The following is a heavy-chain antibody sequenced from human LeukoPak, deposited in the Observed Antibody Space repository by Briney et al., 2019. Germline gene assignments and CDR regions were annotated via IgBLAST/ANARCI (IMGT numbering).Heavy chain of an antibody. CDR2: ISSSGSTV. Sequence: GGSLRLSCAASGFIFSNYEMNWVRQAPGKGLEWVSYISSSGSTVYYADSVKGRFTISRDNAKKSLYLQMYSLRAEDTAVYYCARDRYSGSYPLDYWGQGTLVTVSS. CDR3: ARDRYSGSYPLDY. J-gene: IGHJ4*02. CDR1: GFIFSNYE. V-gene: IGHV3-48*03. D-gene: IGHD1-26*01.